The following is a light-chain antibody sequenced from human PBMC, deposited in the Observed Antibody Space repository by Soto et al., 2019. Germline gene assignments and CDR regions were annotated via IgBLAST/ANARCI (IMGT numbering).Light chain of an antibody. CDR2: AAS. CDR1: QSISSY. CDR3: QQSYSTPVA. J-gene: IGKJ1*01. V-gene: IGKV1-39*01. Sequence: DIQMTQSPSSLSASVGYRVTITCLASQSISSYLNWYQQKPGKAPKLLIYAASSLQSGVPSRFSGNGSGTDLTLTISSLQPEDFANYYCQQSYSTPVAFGQGTKVDIK.